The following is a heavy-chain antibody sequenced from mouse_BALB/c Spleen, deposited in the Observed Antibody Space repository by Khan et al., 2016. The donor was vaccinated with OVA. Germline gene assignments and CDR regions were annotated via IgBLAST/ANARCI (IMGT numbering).Heavy chain of an antibody. V-gene: IGHV1-5*01. J-gene: IGHJ3*01. D-gene: IGHD1-1*01. CDR3: TRAGYGAFAY. CDR2: VFSGNSDT. Sequence: VQLQQSGTVLARPGSSVKMSCKASGYTFTSYWIHRVKQRPGQGLEWIGGVFSGNSDTSYNQKFKGKAKLTAVTSAIPAYMELSSLTTEDSAVYYCTRAGYGAFAYWGQGTLVTVSA. CDR1: GYTFTSYW.